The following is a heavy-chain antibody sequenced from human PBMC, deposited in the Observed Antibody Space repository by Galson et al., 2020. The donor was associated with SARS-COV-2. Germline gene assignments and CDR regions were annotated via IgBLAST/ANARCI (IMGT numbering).Heavy chain of an antibody. V-gene: IGHV1-69*10. D-gene: IGHD3-3*01. CDR1: GGTFSSYA. CDR3: ARDELAPDFWSGYWFDP. Sequence: SVKVSCKASGGTFSSYAISWVRQAPGQGLEWMGGNIPILGIANYAQKFQGRVTITADKSTSTAYMELSSLRSEDTAVYYFARDELAPDFWSGYWFDPWGQGTLVTVSS. CDR2: NIPILGIA. J-gene: IGHJ5*02.